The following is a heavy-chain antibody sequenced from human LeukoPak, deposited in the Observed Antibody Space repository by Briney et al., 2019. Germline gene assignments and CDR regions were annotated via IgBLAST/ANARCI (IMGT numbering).Heavy chain of an antibody. J-gene: IGHJ5*02. D-gene: IGHD3-10*01. Sequence: GASVKVSCQVSGYTLTELSMHWVRQAPGKGLEWMGGFDPEDGETIYAQKFKGRVTMTEDTSTDTAYMELSSLRSEDTAVYYCATMVRGLNWFDPWGQGTLVTVSS. V-gene: IGHV1-24*01. CDR2: FDPEDGET. CDR1: GYTLTELS. CDR3: ATMVRGLNWFDP.